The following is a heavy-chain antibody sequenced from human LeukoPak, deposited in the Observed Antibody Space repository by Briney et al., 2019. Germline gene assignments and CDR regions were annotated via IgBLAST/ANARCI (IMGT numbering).Heavy chain of an antibody. CDR3: ATDRRLIGFHKPHDAFDI. D-gene: IGHD3-9*01. CDR2: FDPEDGET. J-gene: IGHJ3*02. Sequence: ASVKVSCKVSGYTLTELSMHWVRQAPGKGLEWMGGFDPEDGETIYAQKFQGRVTMTEDTSTDTAYMELSSLRSEDTAVYYCATDRRLIGFHKPHDAFDIWGQGTMVTVSS. V-gene: IGHV1-24*01. CDR1: GYTLTELS.